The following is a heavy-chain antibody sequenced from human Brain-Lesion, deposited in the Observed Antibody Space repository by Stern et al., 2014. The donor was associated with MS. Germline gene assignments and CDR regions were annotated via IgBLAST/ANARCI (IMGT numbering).Heavy chain of an antibody. CDR3: ATLSPGAGGNYYRHFDY. V-gene: IGHV1-24*01. D-gene: IGHD1-26*01. Sequence: SGAEVKKPGSSVKVSCKVSGYTLTELSMPWVRQAPRKGLEWMGGFDPEDGETIYAPKFQGRVTMTEDTSTDTAYMELSSLRSEDTAVYYCATLSPGAGGNYYRHFDYWGQGTLVTVSS. CDR2: FDPEDGET. CDR1: GYTLTELS. J-gene: IGHJ4*02.